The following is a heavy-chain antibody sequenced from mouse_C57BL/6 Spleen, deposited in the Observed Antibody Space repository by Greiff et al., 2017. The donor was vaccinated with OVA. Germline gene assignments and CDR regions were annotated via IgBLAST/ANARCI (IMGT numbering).Heavy chain of an antibody. CDR3: ARITTVVGGYWYFDV. D-gene: IGHD1-1*01. CDR1: GYSITSGYY. V-gene: IGHV3-6*01. CDR2: ISYDGSN. J-gene: IGHJ1*03. Sequence: VQLQQSGPGLVKPSQSLSLTCSVTGYSITSGYYWNWIRQFPGNKLEWMGYISYDGSNNYNPSLKNRISITRDTSKNQFFLKLNSVTTEDTATYYCARITTVVGGYWYFDVWGTGTTVTVSS.